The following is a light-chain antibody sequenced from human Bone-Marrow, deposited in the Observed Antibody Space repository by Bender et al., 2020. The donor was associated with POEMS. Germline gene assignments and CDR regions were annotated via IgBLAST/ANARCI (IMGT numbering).Light chain of an antibody. J-gene: IGLJ1*01. CDR3: CSFAGLGV. CDR2: EGT. V-gene: IGLV2-23*01. CDR1: DSKFGGNN. Sequence: QSVLTQPPSASGTPGQSVIISCSGTDSKFGGNNVNWYQQLPGKAPKLIIYEGTERPSGISNRFSGSKSDNRASLTISGLQTEDEADYYCCSFAGLGVFGTGTKVTVL.